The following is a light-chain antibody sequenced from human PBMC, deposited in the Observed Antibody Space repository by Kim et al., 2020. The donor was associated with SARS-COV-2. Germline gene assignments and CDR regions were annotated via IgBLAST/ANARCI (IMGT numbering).Light chain of an antibody. V-gene: IGLV1-47*01. J-gene: IGLJ2*01. CDR2: RNN. CDR1: SSNIGSNY. Sequence: QSVLTQPPSASGTPGQRVTISCSGSSSNIGSNYVYWYQQLPGTAPKALIYRNNQRPSGVPDRFSGSKSGTSASLAISGLRSEDEADYYCATWDDRLSGRVFGGGTQLTVL. CDR3: ATWDDRLSGRV.